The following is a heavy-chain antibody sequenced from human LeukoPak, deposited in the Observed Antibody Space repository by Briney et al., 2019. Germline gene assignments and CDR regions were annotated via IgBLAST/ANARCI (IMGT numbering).Heavy chain of an antibody. CDR1: GFTFSGSA. D-gene: IGHD2-8*01. V-gene: IGHV3-73*01. CDR2: IRSKANSYAT. Sequence: GGSLKLSCAASGFTFSGSAMHWVRQASGKGLEWVGRIRSKANSYATAYAASVKGGFTISRDDSKNTAYLQMNSLKTEDTAVYYCTRLMAGFDPWGQGTLVTVSS. J-gene: IGHJ5*02. CDR3: TRLMAGFDP.